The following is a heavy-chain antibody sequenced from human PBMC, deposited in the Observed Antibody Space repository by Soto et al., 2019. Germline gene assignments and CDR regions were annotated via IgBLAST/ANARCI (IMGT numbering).Heavy chain of an antibody. V-gene: IGHV4-59*01. J-gene: IGHJ5*02. D-gene: IGHD5-12*01. CDR3: ARYAKSGYDLGLFDP. CDR2: IYYSGST. CDR1: GGSISSYY. Sequence: PETLSLTCTVSGGSISSYYWSWIRQPPGKGLEWIGYIYYSGSTNYNPSLKSRVTISVDTSKNQFSLKLRSVTAADKAEYYWARYAKSGYDLGLFDPWGQGTLVTVSS.